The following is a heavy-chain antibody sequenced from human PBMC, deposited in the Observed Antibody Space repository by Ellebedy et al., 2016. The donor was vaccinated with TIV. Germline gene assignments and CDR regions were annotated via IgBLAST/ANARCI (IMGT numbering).Heavy chain of an antibody. CDR1: GGSISSYY. Sequence: SETLSLTXTVSGGSISSYYWSWIRQPPGKGLEWIGYIYYSGSTNYNPSLKSRVTISVDTSKNQFSLKLSSVTAADTAVYYCAAYSSGWYYFDYWGQGTLVTVSS. CDR2: IYYSGST. V-gene: IGHV4-59*12. CDR3: AAYSSGWYYFDY. J-gene: IGHJ4*02. D-gene: IGHD6-19*01.